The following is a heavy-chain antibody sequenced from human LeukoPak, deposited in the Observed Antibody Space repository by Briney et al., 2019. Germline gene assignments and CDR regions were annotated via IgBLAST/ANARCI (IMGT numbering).Heavy chain of an antibody. CDR2: LNSDGNTV. CDR3: VRGLGAYQFDH. J-gene: IGHJ4*02. Sequence: GGSLRLSCAASGFAFSIHWMHWVRQAPGKGLVWVSHLNSDGNTVTYVDSVKGRFTISRDNAKNTLYLQMNSLRAEDTAVYYCVRGLGAYQFDHWGQGTLVTVSS. V-gene: IGHV3-74*01. CDR1: GFAFSIHW. D-gene: IGHD2-2*01.